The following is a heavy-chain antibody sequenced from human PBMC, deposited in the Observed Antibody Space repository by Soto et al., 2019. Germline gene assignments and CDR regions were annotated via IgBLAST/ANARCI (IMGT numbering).Heavy chain of an antibody. CDR2: IIPIFGTA. CDR3: ARARYCSGGSCHLGYFDL. J-gene: IGHJ2*01. CDR1: GGTFSSYA. D-gene: IGHD2-15*01. Sequence: GASVKVSCKASGGTFSSYAISWVRQAPGQGLEWMGGIIPIFGTANYAQKFQGRVTITADESTSTAYMELSSLRSEDTAVYYCARARYCSGGSCHLGYFDLWGRGTLVTVSS. V-gene: IGHV1-69*13.